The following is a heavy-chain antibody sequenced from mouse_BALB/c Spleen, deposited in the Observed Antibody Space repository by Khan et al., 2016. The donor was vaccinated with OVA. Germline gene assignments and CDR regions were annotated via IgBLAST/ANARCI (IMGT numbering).Heavy chain of an antibody. CDR3: ASHLTGSFAS. CDR2: INSGGYYT. D-gene: IGHD4-1*01. CDR1: GFTFSTYG. Sequence: IQLVQSGGDLMKPGGSLKLSCAASGFTFSTYGMSWVRQTPDKSLEWVATINSGGYYTYYPDSVQGRFTVSRNNARNTLYLQMSSLKSEDTARYYCASHLTGSFASWGQETLVTVSA. J-gene: IGHJ3*01. V-gene: IGHV5-6*01.